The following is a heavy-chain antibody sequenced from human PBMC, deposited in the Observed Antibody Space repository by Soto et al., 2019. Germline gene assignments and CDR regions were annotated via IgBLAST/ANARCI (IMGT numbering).Heavy chain of an antibody. V-gene: IGHV5-51*01. CDR2: IYPGDSDT. CDR1: GYSFTSYW. D-gene: IGHD3-22*01. J-gene: IGHJ3*02. CDR3: AREFRTHYYDSSGPVDAFDI. Sequence: GESLKISCKGSGYSFTSYWIGWVRQMPGKGLEWMGIIYPGDSDTRYSPSFQGQVTISADKSISTAYLQWSSLKASDTAMYYCAREFRTHYYDSSGPVDAFDIWGQGTMVTVSS.